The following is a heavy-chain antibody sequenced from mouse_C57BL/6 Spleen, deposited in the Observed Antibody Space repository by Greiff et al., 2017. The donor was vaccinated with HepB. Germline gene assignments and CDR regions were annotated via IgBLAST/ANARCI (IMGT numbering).Heavy chain of an antibody. J-gene: IGHJ4*01. CDR2: ISDGGSYT. CDR3: ARLTTVVEAMDY. D-gene: IGHD1-1*01. CDR1: GFTFSSYA. Sequence: EVKLVESGGGLVKPGGSLKLSCAASGFTFSSYAMSWVRQTPEKRLEWVATISDGGSYTYYPDNVKGRFTISRDNAKNNLYLQMSHLKSEDTAMYYCARLTTVVEAMDYWGQGTSVTVSS. V-gene: IGHV5-4*03.